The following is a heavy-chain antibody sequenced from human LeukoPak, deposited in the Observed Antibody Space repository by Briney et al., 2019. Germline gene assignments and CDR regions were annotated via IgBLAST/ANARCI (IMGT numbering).Heavy chain of an antibody. CDR3: ARVTGSGYPLDY. CDR1: GGSISSSNW. D-gene: IGHD3-22*01. J-gene: IGHJ4*02. CDR2: IYHSGST. V-gene: IGHV4-4*02. Sequence: PSETLSLTCAVSGGSISSSNWWSWVRQAPGQGLEWIGEIYHSGSTNYNPSLKSRVTIPVDKSKNQFSLKLSSVTAADTAVYYCARVTGSGYPLDYWGQGTLVTVSS.